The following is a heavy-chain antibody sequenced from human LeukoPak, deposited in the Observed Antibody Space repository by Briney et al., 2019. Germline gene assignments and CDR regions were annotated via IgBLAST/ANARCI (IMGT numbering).Heavy chain of an antibody. CDR3: ARGGIVVVPAAIGYFDY. V-gene: IGHV3-30*02. Sequence: PGGSLRLSCAASGFTFSSYGMHWVRQAPGKGLEWVAFIRYDGSNKYYADSVKGRFTISRDNSKNTLYLQMNSLRAEDTAVYYCARGGIVVVPAAIGYFDYWGQGTLVTVSS. CDR2: IRYDGSNK. CDR1: GFTFSSYG. J-gene: IGHJ4*02. D-gene: IGHD2-2*02.